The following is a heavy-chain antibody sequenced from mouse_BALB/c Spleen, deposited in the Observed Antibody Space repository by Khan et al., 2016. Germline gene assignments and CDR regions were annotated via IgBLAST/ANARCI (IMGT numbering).Heavy chain of an antibody. Sequence: EVQLQESGPDLVKPSQSLSLTCTVTGYSITSGYSWHWLRQFPGNKLEWMGYIHYSGGTKYIPSLKSRISITRDTSKNQFFLLLNSVTPENTATYYDTRSHGYYAMDYWGQGTSVTVSA. CDR3: TRSHGYYAMDY. V-gene: IGHV3-1*02. CDR1: GYSITSGYS. J-gene: IGHJ4*01. CDR2: IHYSGGT.